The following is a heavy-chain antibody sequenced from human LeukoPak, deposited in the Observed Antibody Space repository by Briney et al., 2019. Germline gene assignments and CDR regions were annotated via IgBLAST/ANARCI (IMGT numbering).Heavy chain of an antibody. CDR3: ARLGVDRRFLEWPRKRRYYFDY. Sequence: PSQTLSLTCTVSGGSISSGGYYWSWIRQPPGKGLEWIGYIYYSGSTNYNPSLKSRVTISVDTSKNQFSPKLSSVTAADTAVYYCARLGVDRRFLEWPRKRRYYFDYWGQGTLVTVSS. CDR1: GGSISSGGYY. V-gene: IGHV4-61*08. CDR2: IYYSGST. J-gene: IGHJ4*02. D-gene: IGHD3-3*01.